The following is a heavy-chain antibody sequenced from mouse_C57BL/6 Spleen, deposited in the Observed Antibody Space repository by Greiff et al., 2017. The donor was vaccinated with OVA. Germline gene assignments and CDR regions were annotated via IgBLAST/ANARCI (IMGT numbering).Heavy chain of an antibody. Sequence: EVKLQQSGPVLVQPGASVKMSCKASGYTFTDYYMTWVKQSHGKSLEWIGVINHDNGSTSYQHKFKGKATLTVDKSSSTAYMELNSLTSEDSAVYYCARSVITTVDYAMDYWGQGTSVTVSS. V-gene: IGHV1-19*01. CDR3: ARSVITTVDYAMDY. J-gene: IGHJ4*01. CDR1: GYTFTDYY. D-gene: IGHD1-1*01. CDR2: INHDNGST.